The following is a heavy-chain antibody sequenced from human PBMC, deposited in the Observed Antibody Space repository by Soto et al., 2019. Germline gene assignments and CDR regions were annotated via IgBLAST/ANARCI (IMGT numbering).Heavy chain of an antibody. CDR2: IWSDGRNK. D-gene: IGHD2-15*01. Sequence: QVHLVESGGGVVQPGRSLRLSCAASGFTFSSYGMHWVRQAPGKGLEWVAVIWSDGRNKYYADSVKGRFTISRDNSKNTLYLQMNSLRAEDTAVDYWANLGSGYVDYWGKGTLVTVSS. CDR1: GFTFSSYG. V-gene: IGHV3-33*06. CDR3: ANLGSGYVDY. J-gene: IGHJ4*02.